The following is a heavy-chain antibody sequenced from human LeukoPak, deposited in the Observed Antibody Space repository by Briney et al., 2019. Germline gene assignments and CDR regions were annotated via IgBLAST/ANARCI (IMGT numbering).Heavy chain of an antibody. J-gene: IGHJ4*02. CDR3: ARDGDRVRTIDY. D-gene: IGHD1-1*01. CDR1: GGSISSSSYY. V-gene: IGHV4-39*07. Sequence: SEILSLTCTVSGGSISSSSYYWGWIRQPPGKGLEWIGSIYYSGSTYYNPSLKSRVTISVDTSKNQFSLKLSSVTAADTAVYYCARDGDRVRTIDYWGQGTLVTVSS. CDR2: IYYSGST.